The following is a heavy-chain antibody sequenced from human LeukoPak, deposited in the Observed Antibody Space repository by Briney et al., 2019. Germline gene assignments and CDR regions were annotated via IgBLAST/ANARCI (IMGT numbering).Heavy chain of an antibody. CDR1: GYTFTSYG. Sequence: ASVKVSCKASGYTFTSYGISWVRQAPGQGLEWMGWISAYNGNTNYAQKLQGRVTMTTDTSTSTAYMELRSLRSDDTAVYYCARERLEWYSSSSAPFDYWGQGTLVTVSS. CDR2: ISAYNGNT. D-gene: IGHD6-13*01. CDR3: ARERLEWYSSSSAPFDY. J-gene: IGHJ4*02. V-gene: IGHV1-18*01.